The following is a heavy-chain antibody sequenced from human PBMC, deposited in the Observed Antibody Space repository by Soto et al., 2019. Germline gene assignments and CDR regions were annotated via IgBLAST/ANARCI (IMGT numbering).Heavy chain of an antibody. D-gene: IGHD2-2*01. V-gene: IGHV4-59*11. CDR2: ISSIGST. Sequence: QVQLQESGPGLVKPSETLSLTCTVSGGSLTTHYWTLIRQPPGKGLEWIGYISSIGSTNYNPSLKSRVSIPLDTPRNQFPRKLYSVTAADTAGYYCARETYHFYYGVDVWGQGTRVTV. CDR1: GGSLTTHY. CDR3: ARETYHFYYGVDV. J-gene: IGHJ6*02.